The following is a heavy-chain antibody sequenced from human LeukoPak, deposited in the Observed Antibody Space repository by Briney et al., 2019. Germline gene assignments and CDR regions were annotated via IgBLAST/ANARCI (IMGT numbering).Heavy chain of an antibody. CDR3: ARGIALYDYVWGSYRYSKNFDY. CDR1: GGSFSGYY. Sequence: SETLSLTCAVYGGSFSGYYWSWIRQPPGKGLEWIGEINHSGSTNYNPSLKSRVTISVDTSKNQFSLKLSSVTAADTAVYYCARGIALYDYVWGSYRYSKNFDYWGQGTLVTVSS. J-gene: IGHJ4*02. D-gene: IGHD3-16*02. CDR2: INHSGST. V-gene: IGHV4-34*01.